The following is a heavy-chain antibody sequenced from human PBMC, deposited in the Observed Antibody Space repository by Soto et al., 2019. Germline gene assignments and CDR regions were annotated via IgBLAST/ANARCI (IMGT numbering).Heavy chain of an antibody. CDR2: INPYNGNT. CDR3: SRDWFGIDY. D-gene: IGHD3-16*01. Sequence: QVQLVQSGDEVKKPGASVKVSCKASGYTFTSYGISWVRQAPGQGLEWMGWINPYNGNTNYAQKLQGRVTMTTDTSTNTAYMELRSQRSDDTPVYYCSRDWFGIDYWGQGTLFTVSS. CDR1: GYTFTSYG. J-gene: IGHJ4*02. V-gene: IGHV1-18*01.